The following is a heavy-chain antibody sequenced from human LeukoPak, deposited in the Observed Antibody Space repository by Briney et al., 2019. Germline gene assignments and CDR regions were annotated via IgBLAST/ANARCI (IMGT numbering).Heavy chain of an antibody. D-gene: IGHD6-19*01. J-gene: IGHJ5*02. CDR2: IYPGDSDT. Sequence: GESLKISCKGSGYSFTSYWIGWVRQMPGKGLEWMGIIYPGDSDTRYSPSFQGQVTISADKSISTAYLQWSSLKASDTAMYYCARQMTAIAVAGELNWFDPWGQGTLVTVSS. CDR1: GYSFTSYW. CDR3: ARQMTAIAVAGELNWFDP. V-gene: IGHV5-51*01.